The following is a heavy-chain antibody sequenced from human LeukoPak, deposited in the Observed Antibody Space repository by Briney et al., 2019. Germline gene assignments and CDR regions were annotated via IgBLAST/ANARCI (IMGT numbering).Heavy chain of an antibody. CDR1: GFTFSSYG. J-gene: IGHJ3*02. CDR3: AKESIVGLKGAFDI. Sequence: PGRSLRLSCAASGFTFSSYGMHWVRQAPGKGLEWVAVISYDGSNKYYADSVKGRFTISRDNSKNTPYLQMNSLRAEDTAVYYCAKESIVGLKGAFDIWGQGTMVTVSS. D-gene: IGHD1-26*01. V-gene: IGHV3-30*18. CDR2: ISYDGSNK.